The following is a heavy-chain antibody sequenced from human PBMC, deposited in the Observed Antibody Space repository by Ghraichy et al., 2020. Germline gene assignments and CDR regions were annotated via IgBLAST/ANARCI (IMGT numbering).Heavy chain of an antibody. D-gene: IGHD1-26*01. CDR2: ISYSGST. V-gene: IGHV4-39*01. CDR3: ARFDNTGRYQGFDY. CDR1: GGSISSSDYY. Sequence: SETLSLTCTVSGGSISSSDYYWGWIRQPPGKGLEWMGVISYSGSTHYNPSLKSRVTTSVDTSKMQFSLKLSSVTAADTAVYYCARFDNTGRYQGFDYWGQGTLVTVSS. J-gene: IGHJ4*02.